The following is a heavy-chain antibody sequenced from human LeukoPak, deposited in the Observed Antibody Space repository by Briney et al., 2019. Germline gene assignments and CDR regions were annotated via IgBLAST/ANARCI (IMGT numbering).Heavy chain of an antibody. J-gene: IGHJ3*02. CDR2: INPNSGGT. D-gene: IGHD5-24*01. Sequence: ASVKVSCKASGYTFTGYYMHWVRQAPGQGLEWMGWINPNSGGTNYAQKFQGRVTMTRDTSISTAYMELSRLRSDDTAVYYCARVFSREGYQVDAFDIWAKGKMVTVS. CDR1: GYTFTGYY. CDR3: ARVFSREGYQVDAFDI. V-gene: IGHV1-2*02.